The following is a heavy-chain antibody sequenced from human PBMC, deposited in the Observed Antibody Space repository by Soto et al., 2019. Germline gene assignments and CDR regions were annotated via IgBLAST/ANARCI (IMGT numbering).Heavy chain of an antibody. CDR1: GGSISSGGYY. D-gene: IGHD2-2*01. J-gene: IGHJ4*02. CDR2: IYYSGST. Sequence: SETLSLTCTVAGGSISSGGYYWSWIRQHPGKGLEWIGYIYYSGSTYYNPSLKSRVTISVDTSKNQFSLKLSSVTAADTAVYYCARGRSSTSPYPIGYWGQGTLVTVSS. CDR3: ARGRSSTSPYPIGY. V-gene: IGHV4-31*03.